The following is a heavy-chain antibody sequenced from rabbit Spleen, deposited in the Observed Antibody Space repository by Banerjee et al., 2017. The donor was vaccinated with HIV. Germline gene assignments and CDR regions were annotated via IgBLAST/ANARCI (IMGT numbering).Heavy chain of an antibody. J-gene: IGHJ4*01. CDR1: GIDFSSYYY. V-gene: IGHV1S43*01. CDR3: ARGFFRSSGYPYYFSL. D-gene: IGHD1-1*01. Sequence: QQQLEESGGGLVKPGGTLTLTCKASGIDFSSYYYMCWVRQAPGKGLEWIGYIDPVFGHTYYATWVNGRFTISSHNAQNTLYLQLNSLTAADTATYFCARGFFRSSGYPYYFSLWGQGTLVTVS. CDR2: IDPVFGHT.